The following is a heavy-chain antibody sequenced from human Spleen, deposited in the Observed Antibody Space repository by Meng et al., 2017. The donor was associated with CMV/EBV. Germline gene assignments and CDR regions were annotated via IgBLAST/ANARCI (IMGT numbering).Heavy chain of an antibody. D-gene: IGHD3-16*01. V-gene: IGHV3-53*01. J-gene: IGHJ4*02. CDR3: ARGLGGN. CDR1: GLTVSRDS. Sequence: GSLRLSCAASGLTVSRDSMSWVRQAPGKGLEWVSIIYSGGGTYYADSVKGRFTISRDNSKNTLYLEMNSLRAEDTAVYYCARGLGGNWGQGSLVTVSS. CDR2: IYSGGGT.